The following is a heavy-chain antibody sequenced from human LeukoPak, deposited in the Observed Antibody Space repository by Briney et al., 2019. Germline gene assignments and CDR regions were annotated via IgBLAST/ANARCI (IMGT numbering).Heavy chain of an antibody. Sequence: PGGSLRLSCAASGFTFTNAWMSWVRQAPGRGLEWVGRIKSKTDGGTTDYAAPVKDRFTISRDDSKNTLYLQMNSLKAEDTAVYYCTTGAYDILTGYYHWYFDLWGRGTLVTVSS. V-gene: IGHV3-15*01. CDR3: TTGAYDILTGYYHWYFDL. CDR1: GFTFTNAW. D-gene: IGHD3-9*01. J-gene: IGHJ2*01. CDR2: IKSKTDGGTT.